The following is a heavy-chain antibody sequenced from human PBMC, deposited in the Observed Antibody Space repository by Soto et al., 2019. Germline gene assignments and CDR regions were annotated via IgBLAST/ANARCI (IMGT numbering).Heavy chain of an antibody. CDR2: IYLSGST. J-gene: IGHJ4*02. Sequence: SETLSLTCTVSGGSISSGGYYWSWIRQHPGKGLEWIGYIYLSGSTYYNPSLKSRVTISVDTSNNQFSLKLNSVTAADTAVYYCARVAYNWNRDFDYWGQGTLVTSPQ. CDR3: ARVAYNWNRDFDY. V-gene: IGHV4-31*03. D-gene: IGHD1-20*01. CDR1: GGSISSGGYY.